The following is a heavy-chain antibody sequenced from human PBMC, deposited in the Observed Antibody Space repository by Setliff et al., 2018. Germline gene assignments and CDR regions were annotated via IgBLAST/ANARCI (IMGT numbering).Heavy chain of an antibody. CDR1: GGTLRTYA. CDR3: ARGPISGSGTYYGAD. D-gene: IGHD3-10*01. Sequence: SVPVSCKASGGTLRTYAFNWVRQAPGQGGEGVGGILPLFGAATYARKFQGRVTITADESTSTTYMEVSSLTSEDTAEYFCARGPISGSGTYYGADWGQGTLVTVSS. CDR2: ILPLFGAA. V-gene: IGHV1-69*13. J-gene: IGHJ4*02.